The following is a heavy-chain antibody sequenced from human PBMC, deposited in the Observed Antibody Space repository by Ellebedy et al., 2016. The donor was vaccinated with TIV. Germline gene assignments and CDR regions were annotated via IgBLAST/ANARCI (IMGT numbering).Heavy chain of an antibody. CDR1: GFTFSSSS. CDR2: ISSSSSTI. CDR3: ARGGSGSGSYYSAY. V-gene: IGHV3-48*04. D-gene: IGHD3-10*01. J-gene: IGHJ4*02. Sequence: GESLKISCAASGFTFSSSSMSWVRQAPGKGLEWVSYISSSSSTIYYADSVKGRFTISRGNAKNSLYLQMNSLRAEDTAVYYCARGGSGSGSYYSAYWGQGTLVTVSS.